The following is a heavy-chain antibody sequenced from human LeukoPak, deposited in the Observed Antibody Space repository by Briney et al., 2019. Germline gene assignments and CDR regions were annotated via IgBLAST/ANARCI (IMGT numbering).Heavy chain of an antibody. CDR1: GYTLTELS. CDR2: FDPEDGET. Sequence: GASVKVSCKVSGYTLTELSMHWVRQAPGKGLEWMGGFDPEDGETIYAQKFQGRVTMTEDTSTDTAYMELSSLRSEDTAVYYCALGNAGSSFAPFDYWGQGTLVTVSS. CDR3: ALGNAGSSFAPFDY. V-gene: IGHV1-24*01. D-gene: IGHD6-13*01. J-gene: IGHJ4*02.